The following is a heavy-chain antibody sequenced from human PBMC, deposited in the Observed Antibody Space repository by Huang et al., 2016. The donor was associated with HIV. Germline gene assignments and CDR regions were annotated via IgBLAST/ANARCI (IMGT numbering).Heavy chain of an antibody. J-gene: IGHJ4*02. Sequence: EVQLVESGGGLVQPGGSLRISCAASGFSFNSYWRSWVRQARGKGMEWVDGIKTDGSEKSDVDSVKGRFTISRDNAKNSLYLQMNSLRAEDTAVYYCVRLLDHTGDYWGQGTLVTVSS. V-gene: IGHV3-7*01. D-gene: IGHD1-26*01. CDR2: IKTDGSEK. CDR3: VRLLDHTGDY. CDR1: GFSFNSYW.